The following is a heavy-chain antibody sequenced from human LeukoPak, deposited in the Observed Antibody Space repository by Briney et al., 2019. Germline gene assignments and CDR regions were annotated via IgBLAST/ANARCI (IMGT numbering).Heavy chain of an antibody. CDR3: ARDGNYYDSSGYRGWFDP. D-gene: IGHD3-22*01. V-gene: IGHV3-21*01. Sequence: GGSLRPSCAASGFTFSSYSMNWVRQAPGKGLEWVSSISSSSSYIYYADSVKGRFTISRDNAKNSLYLQMNSLRAEDTAVYYCARDGNYYDSSGYRGWFDPWGQGTLVTVSS. CDR1: GFTFSSYS. J-gene: IGHJ5*02. CDR2: ISSSSSYI.